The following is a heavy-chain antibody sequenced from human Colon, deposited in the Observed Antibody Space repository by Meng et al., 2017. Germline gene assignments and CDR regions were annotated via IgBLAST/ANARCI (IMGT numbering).Heavy chain of an antibody. CDR3: AGGGDSSGWFGLAG. Sequence: QWRLVQSGWGVTELGVSVRFTVNAAGYTFISYFSHWGRQAPGPGLEWVGLINPSGGATVYAQKFQGRVTMTMDTSTTTVYMEMSRLTSEDTAIYYCAGGGDSSGWFGLAGWGQGTLVTVSS. J-gene: IGHJ4*02. CDR2: INPSGGAT. CDR1: GYTFISYF. V-gene: IGHV1-46*01. D-gene: IGHD6-19*01.